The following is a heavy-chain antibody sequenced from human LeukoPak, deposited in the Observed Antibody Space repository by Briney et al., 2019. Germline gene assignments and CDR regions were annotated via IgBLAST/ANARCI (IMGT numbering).Heavy chain of an antibody. V-gene: IGHV3-23*01. D-gene: IGHD2-2*02. CDR1: RFTFSSYA. J-gene: IGHJ4*02. CDR3: AKYACSSTSCYTGTAY. CDR2: ITGSGNSP. Sequence: GGSLRLSCAASRFTFSSYAMSWVRQAPGKGLDWVSGITGSGNSPFYADSVKGRFTISRDNSKNTLYLQMTNLRAEDTAIYYCAKYACSSTSCYTGTAYWGQGTLVTVSS.